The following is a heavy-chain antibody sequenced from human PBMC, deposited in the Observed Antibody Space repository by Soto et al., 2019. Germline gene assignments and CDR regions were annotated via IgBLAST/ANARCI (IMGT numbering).Heavy chain of an antibody. D-gene: IGHD3-10*01. V-gene: IGHV1-69*02. J-gene: IGHJ4*02. CDR2: IIPILGIA. CDR1: GGTFSSYT. Sequence: QVQLVQSGAEVKKPGSSVKVSCKASGGTFSSYTISWVRQAPGQGLEWMGRIIPILGIANYAQTFQGRVPMXXDXSXXIAYMELSSGRPEDTALYCGARGATYYYGSGSYGCWGGGTLVTVSS. CDR3: ARGATYYYGSGSYGC.